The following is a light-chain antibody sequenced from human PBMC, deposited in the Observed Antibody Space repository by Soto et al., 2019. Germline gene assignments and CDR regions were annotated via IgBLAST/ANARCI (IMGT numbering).Light chain of an antibody. CDR1: QGIRSA. J-gene: IGKJ1*01. CDR3: LLDYAYFWA. V-gene: IGKV1-6*01. CDR2: AAS. Sequence: IQMTQYPSSLSASVGDRVTITCRASQGIRSALGWYQQKPGKVPKLLIYAASTLQSGVPSRFSGSGFGTDFTLTINSLQPEDFATYYCLLDYAYFWAFGQGTKVDIK.